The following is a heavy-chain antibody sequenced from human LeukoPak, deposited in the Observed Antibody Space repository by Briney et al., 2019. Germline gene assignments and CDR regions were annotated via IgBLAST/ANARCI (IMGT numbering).Heavy chain of an antibody. V-gene: IGHV1-46*01. Sequence: ASVKVSCKAFGYTFTSNYMHWVRQAPGQGPEWMGVISPSGGSTTYAQKFQGRVTMTRDMSTSTVYMELSSLRSEDTAVYYCARETGYSYGYGWFDPWGQGTLVTVSS. CDR1: GYTFTSNY. CDR2: ISPSGGST. D-gene: IGHD5-18*01. CDR3: ARETGYSYGYGWFDP. J-gene: IGHJ5*02.